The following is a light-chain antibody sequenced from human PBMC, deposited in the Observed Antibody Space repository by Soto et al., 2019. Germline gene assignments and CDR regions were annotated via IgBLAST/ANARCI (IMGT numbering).Light chain of an antibody. J-gene: IGLJ2*01. CDR2: QDS. Sequence: SYELTQPPSVSVSPGQTASITCSGDKLGDKYASWYQQKPGQSPVLVIYQDSKRPSGIPERFSGSNSGNTATLTISGTQAMDGADYYCQAWDNSRVFGGGTKVTVL. V-gene: IGLV3-1*01. CDR3: QAWDNSRV. CDR1: KLGDKY.